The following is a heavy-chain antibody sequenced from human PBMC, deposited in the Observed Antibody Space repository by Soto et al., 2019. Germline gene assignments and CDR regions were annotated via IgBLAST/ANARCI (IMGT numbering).Heavy chain of an antibody. CDR2: IYYSGST. V-gene: IGHV4-59*01. Sequence: SETLSLTCTVSGGSISSYYWSWIRQPPGKGLEWIGYIYYSGSTNYNPSLKSRVTISVDTSKNQFSLKLSSVTAADTAVYYCARGDKYRRFDYWGQGTLVTVSS. CDR3: ARGDKYRRFDY. D-gene: IGHD2-2*01. CDR1: GGSISSYY. J-gene: IGHJ4*02.